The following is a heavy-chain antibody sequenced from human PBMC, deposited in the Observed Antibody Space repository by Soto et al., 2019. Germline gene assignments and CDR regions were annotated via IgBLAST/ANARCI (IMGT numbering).Heavy chain of an antibody. Sequence: SETLSLTCAVYGGSFSGYYWSWIRQPPGKGLEWIGEINDSGSTNYNPSLKSRVTISVDTSKNQFSLKLSSVTAADTAVYYCAVLYYYDSSGYKGSYWGQGTLVTVSS. D-gene: IGHD3-22*01. J-gene: IGHJ4*02. V-gene: IGHV4-34*01. CDR3: AVLYYYDSSGYKGSY. CDR2: INDSGST. CDR1: GGSFSGYY.